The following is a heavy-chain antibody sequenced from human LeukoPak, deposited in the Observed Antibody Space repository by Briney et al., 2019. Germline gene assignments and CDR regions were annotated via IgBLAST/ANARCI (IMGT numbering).Heavy chain of an antibody. CDR2: ISSSSSTI. CDR1: GFTFSSYE. D-gene: IGHD6-6*01. Sequence: PGGSLRLSCAASGFTFSSYEMNWVRQAPGKGLEWVSYISSSSSTIYYADSVKGRFTISRDNAKNSLYLQMNSLRAEDTAVYYCARDLIAARPNVDYWGQGTLVTVSS. CDR3: ARDLIAARPNVDY. V-gene: IGHV3-48*01. J-gene: IGHJ4*02.